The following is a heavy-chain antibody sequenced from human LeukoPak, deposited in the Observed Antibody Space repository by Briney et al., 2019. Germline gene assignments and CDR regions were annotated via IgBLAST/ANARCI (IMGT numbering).Heavy chain of an antibody. CDR3: ARLRSKYWFDP. V-gene: IGHV3-48*03. D-gene: IGHD4-11*01. J-gene: IGHJ5*02. CDR2: ITSSGNTM. Sequence: GGSLRLSCAASGFTFSSYEMNWVRQAPGKGLEWVSFITSSGNTMYYADSVKGRFTISRDNAKNSLYLQMNSLRADDTAVYYCARLRSKYWFDPWGQGTLVTVSS. CDR1: GFTFSSYE.